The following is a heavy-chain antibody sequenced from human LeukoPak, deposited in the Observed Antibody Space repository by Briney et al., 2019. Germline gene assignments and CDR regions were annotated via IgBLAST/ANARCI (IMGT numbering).Heavy chain of an antibody. CDR3: AKPYYYGSGSYYPQYFDY. CDR1: GFTFSSYG. J-gene: IGHJ4*02. V-gene: IGHV3-30*02. D-gene: IGHD3-10*01. CDR2: IRYDGSNK. Sequence: GGSLRLSCAASGFTFSSYGMHWVRQAPGKGLEWVAFIRYDGSNKYYADSVKGRFTISRDNSKNTLYLQMNSLRAEDTAVYYCAKPYYYGSGSYYPQYFDYWGQGTLVTVSS.